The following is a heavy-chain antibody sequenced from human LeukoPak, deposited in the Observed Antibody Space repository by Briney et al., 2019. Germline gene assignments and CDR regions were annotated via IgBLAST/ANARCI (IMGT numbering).Heavy chain of an antibody. V-gene: IGHV3-7*01. CDR1: GFTSSSYW. J-gene: IGHJ4*02. D-gene: IGHD2-21*02. Sequence: GGSLRLSCAASGFTSSSYWMSWVREAPGEGLEWVANIKQEGSERYYVDSVKGRFTISRDNAKNSLYLQMNSLRAEDTAVYYCARRYCGGDCHSPYFDYWGQGTLVTVSS. CDR2: IKQEGSER. CDR3: ARRYCGGDCHSPYFDY.